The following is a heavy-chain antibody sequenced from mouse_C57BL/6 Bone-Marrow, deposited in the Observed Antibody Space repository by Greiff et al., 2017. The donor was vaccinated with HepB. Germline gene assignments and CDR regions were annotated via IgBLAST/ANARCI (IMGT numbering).Heavy chain of an antibody. CDR3: ARGYSSGYPDY. CDR2: IYPGSGNT. CDR1: GYTFTDYY. D-gene: IGHD3-2*02. Sequence: VQLQESGAELVRPGASVKLSCKASGYTFTDYYINWVKQRPGQGLEWIARIYPGSGNTYYNEKFKGKATLTAEKSSSTAYMQLSSLTSEDSAVYFCARGYSSGYPDYWGQGTTLTVSS. V-gene: IGHV1-76*01. J-gene: IGHJ2*01.